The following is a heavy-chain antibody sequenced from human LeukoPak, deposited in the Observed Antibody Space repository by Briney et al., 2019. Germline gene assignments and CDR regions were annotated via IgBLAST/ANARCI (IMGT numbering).Heavy chain of an antibody. J-gene: IGHJ4*02. CDR3: ARLHYYGSGKDY. Sequence: PSETLSLTCTVSGGSISSGSYYWSWIRQPAGKGLEWIGRIYTSGSTNYNPSLKSRVTISVDTSKNQFSLKLSSVTAADTAVYYCARLHYYGSGKDYWGQGTLVTASS. CDR2: IYTSGST. D-gene: IGHD3-10*01. V-gene: IGHV4-61*02. CDR1: GGSISSGSYY.